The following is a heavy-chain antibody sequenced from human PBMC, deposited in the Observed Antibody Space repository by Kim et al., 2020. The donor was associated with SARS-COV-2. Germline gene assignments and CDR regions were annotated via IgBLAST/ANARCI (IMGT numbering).Heavy chain of an antibody. D-gene: IGHD3-10*01. CDR2: ISGSGGST. J-gene: IGHJ4*02. CDR3: AKRLWFGESGVGPYDY. Sequence: GGSLRLSCAASGFTFSSYVMSWVRQAPGKGLEWVSIISGSGGSTSYADSVEGRFTISRDNSKNTLYLQMNSLRVEDTAVYYCAKRLWFGESGVGPYDYLGQGTLVTVSS. V-gene: IGHV3-23*01. CDR1: GFTFSSYV.